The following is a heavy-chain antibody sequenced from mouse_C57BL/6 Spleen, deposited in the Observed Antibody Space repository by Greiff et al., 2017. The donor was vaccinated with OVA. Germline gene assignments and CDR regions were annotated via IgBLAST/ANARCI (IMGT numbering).Heavy chain of an antibody. CDR2: IYPGNSDT. J-gene: IGHJ1*03. CDR3: TRYYGSSHWYFDV. D-gene: IGHD1-1*01. CDR1: GYTFTSYW. V-gene: IGHV1-5*01. Sequence: EVQLQQSGTVLARPGASVKMSCKTSGYTFTSYWMHWVKQRPGQGLEWIGAIYPGNSDTSYNQKFKGKAKLTAVTSASTAYMELSSLTNEDSAVYYCTRYYGSSHWYFDVWGTGTTVTVSS.